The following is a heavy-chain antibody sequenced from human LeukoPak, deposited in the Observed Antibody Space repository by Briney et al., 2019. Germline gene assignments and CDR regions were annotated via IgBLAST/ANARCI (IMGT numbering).Heavy chain of an antibody. V-gene: IGHV3-23*01. J-gene: IGHJ2*01. Sequence: PGESLRLSCAASGVTLRNYGLSWVRHTPGKGLEWVSAIRGSGDTTFYADSVKGRFTISRDNSENTVYLQMNSLRAEDTAVYYCARVTQSYYYDSSGLDLWGRGTLVTVSS. CDR3: ARVTQSYYYDSSGLDL. CDR2: IRGSGDTT. CDR1: GVTLRNYG. D-gene: IGHD3-22*01.